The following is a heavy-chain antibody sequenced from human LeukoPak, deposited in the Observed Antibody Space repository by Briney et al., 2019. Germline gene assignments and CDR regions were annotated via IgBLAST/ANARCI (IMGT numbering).Heavy chain of an antibody. Sequence: QPGGSLRLSCAASGFTFSGYWMTWLRQAPGKGLEWVANIDEDGSAKYYLGSVRGRFTISRDNAQNSLYLQMNSLRAEDTAVYYCARLLAYTSGGEAFDHWGQEALVTVSS. CDR2: IDEDGSAK. CDR3: ARLLAYTSGGEAFDH. J-gene: IGHJ4*02. CDR1: GFTFSGYW. D-gene: IGHD3-16*01. V-gene: IGHV3-7*01.